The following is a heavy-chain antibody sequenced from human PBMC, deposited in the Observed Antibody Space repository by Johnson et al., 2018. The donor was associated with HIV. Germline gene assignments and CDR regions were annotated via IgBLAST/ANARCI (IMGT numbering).Heavy chain of an antibody. CDR3: ARVSYSSLALDF. V-gene: IGHV3-23*04. D-gene: IGHD6-6*01. J-gene: IGHJ3*01. CDR1: GFTFSSYA. CDR2: ISGSGGST. Sequence: VQLVESGGGLVQPGGSLRLSCAASGFTFSSYAMSWVRQAPGKGLEWVSAISGSGGSTYYADSVKGRFTISRDNSMNTLYLQVNSLRLEDTAIYYCARVSYSSLALDFWGQGTVVTASS.